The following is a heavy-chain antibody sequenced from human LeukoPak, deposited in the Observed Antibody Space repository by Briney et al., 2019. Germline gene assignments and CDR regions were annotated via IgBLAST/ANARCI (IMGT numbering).Heavy chain of an antibody. D-gene: IGHD3-16*01. Sequence: SLRLACAASGLTFDNIAMHWGRPAPGEGLEWGLGITWNSRATTHTPTVKGRFPFSRANAKNSLDLQMSSLRPEDTALYYCVKDKHRDGYAYGVYDSWGQGTLITVSS. CDR2: ITWNSRAT. CDR3: VKDKHRDGYAYGVYDS. V-gene: IGHV3-9*01. CDR1: GLTFDNIA. J-gene: IGHJ5*01.